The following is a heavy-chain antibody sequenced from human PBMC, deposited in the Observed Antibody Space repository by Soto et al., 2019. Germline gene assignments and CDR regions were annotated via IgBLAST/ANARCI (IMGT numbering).Heavy chain of an antibody. Sequence: PGGSLRLSCATSGFTFSSDWMQWGRQAPGKGLVWVSRINKDGSYKNYADFVEGRFTISRDDAKNELYLQMDRLRAEDTAVYYCARGGLEPFDYLGQGALVTVSS. J-gene: IGHJ4*02. D-gene: IGHD1-1*01. CDR1: GFTFSSDW. V-gene: IGHV3-74*01. CDR3: ARGGLEPFDY. CDR2: INKDGSYK.